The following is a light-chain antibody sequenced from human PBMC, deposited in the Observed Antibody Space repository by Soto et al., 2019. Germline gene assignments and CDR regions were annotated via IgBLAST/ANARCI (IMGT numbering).Light chain of an antibody. CDR1: SSNIGAGYD. CDR2: GDT. Sequence: QSVLTQPPSVSGAPGQRVTISCTGGSSNIGAGYDVHWYQQLPGTAPKLLIYGDTNRPSGFPDRFSGSKSGTSGSLAITGLQAEDEGEYYCQSYDSSLSGFYVFGTGTKLTVL. CDR3: QSYDSSLSGFYV. J-gene: IGLJ1*01. V-gene: IGLV1-40*01.